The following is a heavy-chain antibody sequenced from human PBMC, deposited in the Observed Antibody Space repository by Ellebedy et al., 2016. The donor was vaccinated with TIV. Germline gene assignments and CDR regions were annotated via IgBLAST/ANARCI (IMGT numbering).Heavy chain of an antibody. Sequence: SETLSLXXAVYGGSFSGYYWSWIRQPPRKGLEWIGEINHSGSTNYTPSLKSRVTISVDTSKNQFSLKLSSVTAADTAVYYCARGTGGDGYNLDAFDIWGQGTMVTVSS. CDR3: ARGTGGDGYNLDAFDI. CDR2: INHSGST. V-gene: IGHV4-34*01. CDR1: GGSFSGYY. J-gene: IGHJ3*02. D-gene: IGHD5-24*01.